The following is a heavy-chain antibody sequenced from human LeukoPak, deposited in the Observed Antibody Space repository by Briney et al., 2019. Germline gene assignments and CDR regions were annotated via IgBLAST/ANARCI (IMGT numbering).Heavy chain of an antibody. V-gene: IGHV4-59*01. J-gene: IGHJ6*02. CDR3: ARVGGLMRYYYGMDV. CDR2: IYYSGST. Sequence: SETLSLTCTVSGGSISSYYWSWIRQPPGKGLEWLGYIYYSGSTNYNPSLKSRVTISVDTSKNQFSLKLSSVTAADTAVYYCARVGGLMRYYYGMDVWGQGTTVTVSS. D-gene: IGHD3-16*01. CDR1: GGSISSYY.